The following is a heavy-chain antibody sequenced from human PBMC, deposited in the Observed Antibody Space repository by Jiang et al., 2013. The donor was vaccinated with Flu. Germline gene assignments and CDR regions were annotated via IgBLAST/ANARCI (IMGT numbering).Heavy chain of an antibody. V-gene: IGHV6-1*01. CDR2: TYYRSKWYN. D-gene: IGHD5-12*01. CDR1: GDSVSSNSAA. CDR3: ARVGYSGYELPGNYYYGMDV. Sequence: SQTLSLTCAISGDSVSSNSAAWNWIRQSPSRGLEWLGRTYYRSKWYNDYAVSVKSRITINPDTSKNQFSLQLNSVTPEDTAVYYCARVGYSGYELPGNYYYGMDVWGQGTTVTVSS. J-gene: IGHJ6*02.